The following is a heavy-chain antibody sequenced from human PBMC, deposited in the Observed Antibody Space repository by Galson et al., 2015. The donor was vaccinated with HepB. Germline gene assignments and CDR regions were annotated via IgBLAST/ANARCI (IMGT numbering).Heavy chain of an antibody. D-gene: IGHD6-6*01. V-gene: IGHV4-59*01. CDR2: IFHTGST. Sequence: SETLSLTCTVSGGPIGTYYWSWIRQSPGKGLEWVGFIFHTGSTKYDPSLKSRVTISIDTSKNQFSLKLASATAADTAVYYCARTARGWFDPWGQGTLVTVTS. CDR1: GGPIGTYY. J-gene: IGHJ5*02. CDR3: ARTARGWFDP.